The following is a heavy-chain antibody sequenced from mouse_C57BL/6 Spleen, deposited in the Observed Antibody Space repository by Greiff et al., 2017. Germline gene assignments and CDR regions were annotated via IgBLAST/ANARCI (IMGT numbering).Heavy chain of an antibody. V-gene: IGHV1-64*01. Sequence: QVQLKQPGAELVKPGASVKLSCKASGYTFTSYWMHWVKQRPGQGLEWIGMIHPNSGSTNYNEKFKSKATLTVDKSSSTAYMQLSSLTSEDSAVYYCAREGDYYGSSGYFDVWGTGTTVTVSS. J-gene: IGHJ1*03. D-gene: IGHD1-1*01. CDR1: GYTFTSYW. CDR2: IHPNSGST. CDR3: AREGDYYGSSGYFDV.